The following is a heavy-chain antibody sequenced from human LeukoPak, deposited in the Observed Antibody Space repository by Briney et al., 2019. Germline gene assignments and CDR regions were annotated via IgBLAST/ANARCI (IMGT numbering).Heavy chain of an antibody. D-gene: IGHD3-22*01. V-gene: IGHV1-18*01. CDR3: ARGSTVRYYYDSSGYYRGPVDY. Sequence: ASVKVSCKASGYTFTSYGISWVRQAPGQGLEWMGWISAYNGNTNYAQKLQGRVTMTTDTSTSTAYMELSSLRSEDTAVYYCARGSTVRYYYDSSGYYRGPVDYWGQGTLVTVSS. J-gene: IGHJ4*02. CDR1: GYTFTSYG. CDR2: ISAYNGNT.